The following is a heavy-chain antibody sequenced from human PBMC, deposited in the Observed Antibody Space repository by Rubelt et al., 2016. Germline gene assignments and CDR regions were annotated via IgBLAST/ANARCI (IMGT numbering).Heavy chain of an antibody. V-gene: IGHV3-74*01. CDR3: AKGPRGLWYFDL. Sequence: GGGLVQPGGSLRLSCEASGFTFSSYWMHWVRQAPGKGLVWVSRINSDGSSTDYADSVKGRFTISRDNVKNTLYLQMNSLRAEDTALYYCAKGPRGLWYFDLWGRGTLVTVSS. J-gene: IGHJ2*01. CDR1: GFTFSSYW. CDR2: INSDGSST.